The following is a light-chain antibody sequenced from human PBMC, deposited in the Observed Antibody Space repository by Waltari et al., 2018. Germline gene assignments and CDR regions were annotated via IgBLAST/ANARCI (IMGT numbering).Light chain of an antibody. CDR3: QHYLRLPAT. J-gene: IGKJ1*01. V-gene: IGKV3-20*01. CDR1: QSVGRS. Sequence: EIVLTQSPGTLSLSPGERATLACRASQSVGRSLAWYQQKPGQAPRLLIYDTSRRATGIPDRFSGSGSGTDCSLTISRLEPEDFAVYYCQHYLRLPATFGQGTKVEI. CDR2: DTS.